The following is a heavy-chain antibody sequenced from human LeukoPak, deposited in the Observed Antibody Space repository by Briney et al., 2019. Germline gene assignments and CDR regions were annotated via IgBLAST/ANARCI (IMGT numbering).Heavy chain of an antibody. CDR1: GFTFSDYY. CDR3: AKDGSLTTVTPWYFDY. D-gene: IGHD4-17*01. V-gene: IGHV3-11*01. Sequence: GGSLRLSCAASGFTFSDYYMSWIRQAPGKGLEWVSYISSSGSTIYYADSVKGRFTISRDNSKNTLYLQMSSLRAEDTAVYYCAKDGSLTTVTPWYFDYWGQGTLVTVSS. CDR2: ISSSGSTI. J-gene: IGHJ4*02.